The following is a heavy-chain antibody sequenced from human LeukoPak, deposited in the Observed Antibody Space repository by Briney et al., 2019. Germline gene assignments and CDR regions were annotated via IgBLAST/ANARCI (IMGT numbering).Heavy chain of an antibody. CDR2: ISSNGGST. CDR1: GFIFSNYA. J-gene: IGHJ4*02. CDR3: ASGAPYSSGWYEAQFGY. Sequence: GGSLRLSCAASGFIFSNYAMHWVRQAPGKGLEFVSVISSNGGSTYYANSVKGRFTISRDNSKNTLYLQMGSLRAEDMAVYYCASGAPYSSGWYEAQFGYWGQGTLVTVSS. V-gene: IGHV3-64*01. D-gene: IGHD6-19*01.